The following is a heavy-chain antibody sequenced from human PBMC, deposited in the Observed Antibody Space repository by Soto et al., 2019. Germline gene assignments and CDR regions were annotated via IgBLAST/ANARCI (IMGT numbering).Heavy chain of an antibody. CDR3: ARGEQQFAFDI. CDR2: IYYSGST. J-gene: IGHJ3*02. CDR1: GGSISSGGYY. D-gene: IGHD6-13*01. Sequence: SETLSLTCTVSGGSISSGGYYWSWIRQHPGKGLEWIGYIYYSGSTYYNPSLKSRVTISVDTSKNQFSLKLSSVTAADTAVYYCARGEQQFAFDIWGQGTMVTVSS. V-gene: IGHV4-31*03.